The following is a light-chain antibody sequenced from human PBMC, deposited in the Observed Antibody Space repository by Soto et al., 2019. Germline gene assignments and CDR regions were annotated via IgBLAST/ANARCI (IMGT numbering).Light chain of an antibody. CDR1: QSVNSDY. CDR3: QQYGTSPWT. J-gene: IGKJ1*01. CDR2: IAS. Sequence: EIVLTQSPGTLSLFPGERATLSCRATQSVNSDYLAWYQQKPGQAPRLLIYIASRRATGIPDRFSGSGSGTDFTLTISSLQPEDVAVDYCQQYGTSPWTFGQGTKVEIK. V-gene: IGKV3-20*01.